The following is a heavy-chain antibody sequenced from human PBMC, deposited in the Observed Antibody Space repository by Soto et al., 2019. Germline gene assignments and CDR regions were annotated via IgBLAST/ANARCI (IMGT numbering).Heavy chain of an antibody. J-gene: IGHJ5*02. D-gene: IGHD6-19*01. CDR1: GGSISSSNW. CDR2: IYHSGST. Sequence: QVQLQESGPGLVKPSGTLSLTCAVSGGSISSSNWWSWVRQPPGKGLEWIGEIYHSGSTNYNPSLKGRFTISVDKSKNQFSLKLSSVTAADTAVYYCARDGPYSSGWSWFDPWGQGTLVTVSS. CDR3: ARDGPYSSGWSWFDP. V-gene: IGHV4-4*02.